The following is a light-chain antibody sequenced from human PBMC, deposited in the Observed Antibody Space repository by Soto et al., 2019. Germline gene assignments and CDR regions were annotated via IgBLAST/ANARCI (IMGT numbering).Light chain of an antibody. CDR2: EAS. V-gene: IGKV1-27*01. Sequence: DIQMTQSPSSLSASGGDRVSITCRASQGISHYLAWYQQKPGKVPKLLIYEASTLQSGVPSRFSASGSGTDFTLTISSLQPEDFATYYCQKYDRVPGTFGQGTKVEI. CDR3: QKYDRVPGT. CDR1: QGISHY. J-gene: IGKJ1*01.